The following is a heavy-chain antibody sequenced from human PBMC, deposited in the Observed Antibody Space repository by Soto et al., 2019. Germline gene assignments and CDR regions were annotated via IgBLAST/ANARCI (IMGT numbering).Heavy chain of an antibody. Sequence: EVQLVESGGGLVQPGGSLRLSCAASGFTFSSFGMNWVRQAPGKGLEWVSYISGGSGDTIYYADSVKGRFTISRDNAKNSLYLQMNSLRAEDTALYYCARDLWDDLAGGESDYWGQGTLVTVSS. CDR1: GFTFSSFG. V-gene: IGHV3-48*01. D-gene: IGHD6-19*01. CDR3: ARDLWDDLAGGESDY. J-gene: IGHJ4*02. CDR2: ISGGSGDTI.